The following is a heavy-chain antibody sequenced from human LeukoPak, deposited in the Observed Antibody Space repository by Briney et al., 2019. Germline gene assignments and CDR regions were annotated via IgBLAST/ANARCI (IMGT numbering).Heavy chain of an antibody. Sequence: GGSLRLSCAASGFTFSRYWMNWVRQAPGKGLEWVANIKQDGSEKNYVDSVKGRFTISRDNAKNSLYLQMNSLRAEDTAVYYCTGGNYDSSGYYYFFDDWGQGTLVTVSS. CDR1: GFTFSRYW. D-gene: IGHD3-22*01. J-gene: IGHJ4*02. V-gene: IGHV3-7*04. CDR3: TGGNYDSSGYYYFFDD. CDR2: IKQDGSEK.